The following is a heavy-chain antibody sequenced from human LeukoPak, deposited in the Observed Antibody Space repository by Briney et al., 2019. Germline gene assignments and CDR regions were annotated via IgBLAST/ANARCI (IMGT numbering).Heavy chain of an antibody. V-gene: IGHV3-7*01. CDR3: ARADSSIAARLSRSSIFNYYYYMDV. D-gene: IGHD6-6*01. Sequence: PGGSLRLSCAASGFTFFSYWMSWVRQAPGKGLEWVANIKQDGSEKSYVDSVKGRFTISRDNAKNSLYLQMSGLRVEDTAVYYCARADSSIAARLSRSSIFNYYYYMDVWGKGTTVTVSS. CDR2: IKQDGSEK. CDR1: GFTFFSYW. J-gene: IGHJ6*03.